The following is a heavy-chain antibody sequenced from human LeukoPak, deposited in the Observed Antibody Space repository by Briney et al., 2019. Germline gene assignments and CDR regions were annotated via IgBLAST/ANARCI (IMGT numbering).Heavy chain of an antibody. D-gene: IGHD3-22*01. CDR2: IYRAGTT. Sequence: GGSLRLSCAASGFTVNDNYMSWVRQPPGKGLEWVSIIYRAGTTYYADSVKGRFTISRDNSKDTLYLQMNSLRAEDTAVYYCETYNAYESSGYVGYFDYWGQGSLVTVSS. CDR3: ETYNAYESSGYVGYFDY. V-gene: IGHV3-53*01. J-gene: IGHJ4*02. CDR1: GFTVNDNY.